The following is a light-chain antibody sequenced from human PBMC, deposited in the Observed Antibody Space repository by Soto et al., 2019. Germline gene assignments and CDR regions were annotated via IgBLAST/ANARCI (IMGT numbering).Light chain of an antibody. CDR2: DAS. V-gene: IGKV3-11*01. CDR1: QSVRSY. J-gene: IGKJ4*01. Sequence: EIVLTQSPATLSLSPGERATLSCRASQSVRSYLAWYQQKPGQAPRLLIYDASSRATGIPARFTGSGSGTDFTLTISSLEPEDCAVYYCQQRTNWPLTFGGGTKVELK. CDR3: QQRTNWPLT.